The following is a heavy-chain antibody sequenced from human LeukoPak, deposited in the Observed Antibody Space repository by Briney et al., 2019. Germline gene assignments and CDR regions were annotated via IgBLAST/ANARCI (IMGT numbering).Heavy chain of an antibody. Sequence: GGSLRLSCAASGFTFSSYGMHWVRQAPGKGLEWVAVIWYDGSNKYYADSVKGRFTISRDNSKNTLYLQMNSLRAEDTAVYYCARDQGVAVAGTGDIWGQGTMVTVSS. CDR1: GFTFSSYG. V-gene: IGHV3-33*01. D-gene: IGHD6-19*01. CDR3: ARDQGVAVAGTGDI. CDR2: IWYDGSNK. J-gene: IGHJ3*02.